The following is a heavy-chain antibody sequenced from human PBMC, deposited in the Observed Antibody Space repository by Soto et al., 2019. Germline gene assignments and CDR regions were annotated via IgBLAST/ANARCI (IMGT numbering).Heavy chain of an antibody. J-gene: IGHJ4*02. CDR1: GFTFSSYA. Sequence: GGSLRLSCAASGFTFSSYAMHWVRQAPGKGLEWVAVISYDGSNKYYADSVKGRFTISRDNSKNTLYLQMNSLRAEDTAVYYCARARYYWGQGTLVTVSS. CDR2: ISYDGSNK. V-gene: IGHV3-30*04. CDR3: ARARYY.